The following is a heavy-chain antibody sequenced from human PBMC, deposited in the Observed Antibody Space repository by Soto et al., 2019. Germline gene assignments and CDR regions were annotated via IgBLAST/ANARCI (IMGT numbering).Heavy chain of an antibody. CDR1: GFTFSSYS. Sequence: GGSLRLSCAASGFTFSSYSMNWVRQAPGKGLEWVSSISSSSSYIYYADSVKGRFTISRDNAKNSLYLQMNSLRDEDTAVYYCARDTQDDFWSGYYRDYRAQRTLVTVSS. CDR3: ARDTQDDFWSGYYRDY. J-gene: IGHJ4*02. V-gene: IGHV3-21*01. CDR2: ISSSSSYI. D-gene: IGHD3-3*01.